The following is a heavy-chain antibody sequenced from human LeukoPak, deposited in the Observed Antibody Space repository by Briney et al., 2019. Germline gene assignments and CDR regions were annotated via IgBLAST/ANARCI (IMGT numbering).Heavy chain of an antibody. Sequence: SETLSLTCTVSGGSISSYYWSWIRQPPGKGLEWIGYIYYSGSTNYNPSLKSRVTISVDTSKNQFSLKLSSVTAADTAVYYCARSNSYYYDSSGYYSYYFDYWGQGTLVTVSS. CDR2: IYYSGST. CDR3: ARSNSYYYDSSGYYSYYFDY. V-gene: IGHV4-59*01. D-gene: IGHD3-22*01. CDR1: GGSISSYY. J-gene: IGHJ4*02.